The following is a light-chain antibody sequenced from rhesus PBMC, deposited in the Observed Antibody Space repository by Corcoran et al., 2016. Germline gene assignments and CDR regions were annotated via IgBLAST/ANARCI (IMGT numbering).Light chain of an antibody. CDR2: GAA. J-gene: IGKJ1*01. CDR1: QSVSSY. CDR3: QQYNNWKT. V-gene: IGKV3S9*01. Sequence: EIVMTQSPATLSLSPGERATLSCRASQSVSSYVAWYKQKPEQAPRLLSYGAASRATGHTDRLSGSGSGTDLPLVVSGLETEDVGVFFCQQYNNWKTFGRGTKVE.